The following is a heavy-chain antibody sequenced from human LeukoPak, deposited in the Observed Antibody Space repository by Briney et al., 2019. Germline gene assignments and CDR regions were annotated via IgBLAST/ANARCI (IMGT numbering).Heavy chain of an antibody. D-gene: IGHD3-3*01. CDR2: IYWDDDK. Sequence: SGPTLVKPTQTLTLTCTFSGFSLITNGVGVGWIRQPPGNALEWLALIYWDDDKRYNPSLRSRLTITKDTSKNQVVLTMTNMDPVDTATYYCAHSYYDFWSGYYNWFDPWGQGTLVTVSS. J-gene: IGHJ5*02. CDR3: AHSYYDFWSGYYNWFDP. V-gene: IGHV2-5*02. CDR1: GFSLITNGVG.